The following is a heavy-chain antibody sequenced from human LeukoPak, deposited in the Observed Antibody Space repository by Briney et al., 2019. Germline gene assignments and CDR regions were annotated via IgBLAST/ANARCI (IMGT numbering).Heavy chain of an antibody. D-gene: IGHD3-22*01. CDR3: ARGTSDYYDSSAPGRFDP. Sequence: GGSLRLSCAASGFTFSSYSMNWVRQAPGKGLEWVSYISSTSSTIYYADSVKGRFTISRDNAKNSLYLQMNSLRDEDTAVYYCARGTSDYYDSSAPGRFDPWGQGTLVTVSS. V-gene: IGHV3-48*02. J-gene: IGHJ5*02. CDR1: GFTFSSYS. CDR2: ISSTSSTI.